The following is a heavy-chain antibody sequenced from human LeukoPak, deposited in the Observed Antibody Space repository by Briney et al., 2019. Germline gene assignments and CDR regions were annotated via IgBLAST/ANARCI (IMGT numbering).Heavy chain of an antibody. CDR1: GFTFSSYS. CDR2: ISSSSSTI. J-gene: IGHJ4*02. Sequence: GGSLRLSCAASGFTFSSYSMNWVRQAPGKGLERVSYISSSSSTIYYADSVKGRFTISRDNAKNSLYLQMNSLRAEDTAVYYCAPTYYYGSGSPKTDYWGQGTLVTVSS. CDR3: APTYYYGSGSPKTDY. D-gene: IGHD3-10*01. V-gene: IGHV3-48*01.